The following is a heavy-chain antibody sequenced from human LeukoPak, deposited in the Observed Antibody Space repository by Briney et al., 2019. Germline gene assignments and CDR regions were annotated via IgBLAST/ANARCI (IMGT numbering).Heavy chain of an antibody. CDR2: INHSGST. J-gene: IGHJ5*02. CDR3: ARWWGFDP. D-gene: IGHD2-15*01. Sequence: SETLSLTCAVYGGSFSGYYWTWARQPPGKGLEWIGEINHSGSTNYNPSLKSRVTILVDTSKNQFSLKLSSVTAADTAVYFCARWWGFDPWGQGTLVTVSS. CDR1: GGSFSGYY. V-gene: IGHV4-34*01.